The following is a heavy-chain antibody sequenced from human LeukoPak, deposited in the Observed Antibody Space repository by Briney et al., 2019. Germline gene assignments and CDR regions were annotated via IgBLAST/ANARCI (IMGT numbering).Heavy chain of an antibody. Sequence: PGGSLRLSCAASGFTFSSYAMSWVRQAPGKGLEWVSAISGSGGSTYYADSVEGRFTISRDNSKNTLYLQMNSLRAEDTAVYYCAKELGVGATVSYAFDIWGQGTMVTVSS. CDR1: GFTFSSYA. V-gene: IGHV3-23*01. J-gene: IGHJ3*02. CDR2: ISGSGGST. CDR3: AKELGVGATVSYAFDI. D-gene: IGHD1-26*01.